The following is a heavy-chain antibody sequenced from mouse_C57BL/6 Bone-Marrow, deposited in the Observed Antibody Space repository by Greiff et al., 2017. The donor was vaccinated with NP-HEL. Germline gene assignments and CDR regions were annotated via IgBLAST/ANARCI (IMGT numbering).Heavy chain of an antibody. Sequence: VKLVESGPELVKPGASVKISCKASGYTFTDYYINWVKQRPGQGLEWIGWIFPGSGSTYYNEKFKGKATLTVDKSSSTAYMLLSSLTSEDSAVYFCARSTTVVATEGAMDYWGQGTSVTVSS. CDR3: ARSTTVVATEGAMDY. J-gene: IGHJ4*01. CDR1: GYTFTDYY. D-gene: IGHD1-1*01. V-gene: IGHV1-75*01. CDR2: IFPGSGST.